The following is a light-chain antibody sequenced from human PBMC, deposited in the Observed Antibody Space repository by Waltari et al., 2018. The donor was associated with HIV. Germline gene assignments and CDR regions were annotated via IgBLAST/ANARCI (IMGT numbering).Light chain of an antibody. J-gene: IGLJ1*01. Sequence: QSVLTQPPSASGPPRQRVTISCSGSSSNIAHDIVYWYQQPPGTTPKLRIYKNIQRPSGVPDRFAGSKSGTSAYLAISGLRSEDEADYYCVGWDASLSAYVFGAGTKVTVL. V-gene: IGLV1-47*01. CDR2: KNI. CDR1: SSNIAHDI. CDR3: VGWDASLSAYV.